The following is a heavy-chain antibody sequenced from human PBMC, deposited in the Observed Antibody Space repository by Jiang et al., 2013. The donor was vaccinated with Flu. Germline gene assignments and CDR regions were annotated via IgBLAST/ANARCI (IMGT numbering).Heavy chain of an antibody. CDR1: GGTFSSYA. D-gene: IGHD6-6*01. CDR2: IIPIFGTA. V-gene: IGHV1-69*01. Sequence: QLVESGAEVKKPGSSVKVSCKASGGTFSSYAISWVRQAPGQGLEWMGGIIPIFGTANYAQKFQGRVTITADESTSTAYMELSSLRSEDTAVYYCAKSFRIAALLNWFDPWGQGTLVTVSS. CDR3: AKSFRIAALLNWFDP. J-gene: IGHJ5*02.